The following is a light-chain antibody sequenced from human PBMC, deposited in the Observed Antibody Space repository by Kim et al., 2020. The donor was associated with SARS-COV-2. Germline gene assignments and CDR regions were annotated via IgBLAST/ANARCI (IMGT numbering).Light chain of an antibody. CDR2: SNN. J-gene: IGLJ3*02. CDR3: ATWDDSLNAWV. Sequence: GQRVTISCSGDSSNIGSNTVNWYRQLPGSAPKLLIFSNNQRPSGVPDRFSGSKSGTSASLAISGLQSEDEADYYCATWDDSLNAWVFGGGTQLTVL. V-gene: IGLV1-44*01. CDR1: SSNIGSNT.